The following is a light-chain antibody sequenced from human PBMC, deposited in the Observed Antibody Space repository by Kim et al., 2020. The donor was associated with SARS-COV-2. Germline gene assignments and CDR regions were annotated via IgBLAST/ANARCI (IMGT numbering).Light chain of an antibody. Sequence: SVALGQTARMTWGGNNIGSKNVHWYQQKPGQGPVLVIYRDSNRPSGIPERFSGSNSGNTATLTISRAQAGDEADYYCQVWDSTYVVFGGGTQLTVL. CDR1: NIGSKN. J-gene: IGLJ2*01. CDR3: QVWDSTYVV. V-gene: IGLV3-9*01. CDR2: RDS.